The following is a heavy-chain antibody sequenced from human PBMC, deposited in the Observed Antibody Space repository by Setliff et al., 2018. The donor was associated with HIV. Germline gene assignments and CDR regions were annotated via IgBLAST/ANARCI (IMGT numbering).Heavy chain of an antibody. CDR3: ARGSRSHGGMFGY. CDR2: IFASGST. J-gene: IGHJ4*02. D-gene: IGHD6-13*01. V-gene: IGHV4-4*07. Sequence: SETLSLTCTVSGGSISTYYLTWIRQPAGKGLEWIGRIFASGSTNYNPSLKSRVTMSLDTSKNQFSLKLSSVTAADTAIYYCARGSRSHGGMFGYWGQGTLVTVSS. CDR1: GGSISTYY.